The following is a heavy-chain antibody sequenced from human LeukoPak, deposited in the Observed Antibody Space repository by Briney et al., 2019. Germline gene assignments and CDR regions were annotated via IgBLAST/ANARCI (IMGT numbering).Heavy chain of an antibody. J-gene: IGHJ4*02. D-gene: IGHD3-10*01. Sequence: GESPKIFCWGSGYNLRTYCNARVRQMPGKGLEGMGIIYPGDSDYRYSPSFQSQVTSSVDKSISTAYLQWSSLEVSDTAMYYCARTVRQTFPHYFDCWGQGTLVTV. CDR2: IYPGDSDY. CDR3: ARTVRQTFPHYFDC. CDR1: GYNLRTYC. V-gene: IGHV5-51*01.